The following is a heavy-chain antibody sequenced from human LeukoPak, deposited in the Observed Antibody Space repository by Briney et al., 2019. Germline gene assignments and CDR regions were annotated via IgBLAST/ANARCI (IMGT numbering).Heavy chain of an antibody. J-gene: IGHJ4*02. CDR1: GGSFSGYY. V-gene: IGHV4-34*01. D-gene: IGHD2/OR15-2a*01. Sequence: SETLSLTCAVYGGSFSGYYWSWIRQPPGKGLEWIGEINHSGSTNYNPSLKSRVTISVDTSKNQFSPKLSSVTAADTAVYYCARARGRVYAPGYFDYWGQGTLVTVSS. CDR2: INHSGST. CDR3: ARARGRVYAPGYFDY.